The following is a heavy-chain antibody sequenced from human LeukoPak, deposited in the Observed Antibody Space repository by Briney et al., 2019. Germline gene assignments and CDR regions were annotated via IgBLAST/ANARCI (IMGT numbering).Heavy chain of an antibody. CDR3: AKESVAVATDD. D-gene: IGHD6-19*01. CDR1: AFTFSEYS. V-gene: IGHV3-11*01. J-gene: IGHJ4*02. CDR2: ITESGGTE. Sequence: GSLRLSCVGSAFTFSEYSMSWIRQAPGRELEWISSITESGGTEYYADSVKGRFSISRDNAKSALYLQMNSLRAEDTAVYYCAKESVAVATDDWGQGTLVTVSS.